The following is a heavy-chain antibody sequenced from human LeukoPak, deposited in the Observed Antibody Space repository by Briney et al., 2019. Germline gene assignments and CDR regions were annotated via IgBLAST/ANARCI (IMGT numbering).Heavy chain of an antibody. CDR1: GGSFSGYY. J-gene: IGHJ4*02. CDR2: INHSGST. CDR3: ARRSRAAAGKRGSFDY. V-gene: IGHV4-34*01. D-gene: IGHD6-13*01. Sequence: PSETLSLTCAVYGGSFSGYYWSWIRQPPGKGLEWIGEINHSGSTNYNPSLKSRVTISVDTSKNQFSLKLSSVTAADTAVYYCARRSRAAAGKRGSFDYWGQGTLVTVSS.